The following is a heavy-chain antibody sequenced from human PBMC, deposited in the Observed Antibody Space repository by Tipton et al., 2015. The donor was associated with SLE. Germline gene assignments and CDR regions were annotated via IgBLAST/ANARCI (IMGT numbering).Heavy chain of an antibody. CDR1: GYTFTSYW. Sequence: VQLVQSGAEVKKPGESLKISCKGSGYTFTSYWIGWVRQMPGKGLEWMGIIYPGDSDTTYSPSFQGQVTISVDKSITTAFLQWRSLKASDTAMYYCARLPFNWDSPDYWGQGTLVTVSS. CDR2: IYPGDSDT. V-gene: IGHV5-51*01. CDR3: ARLPFNWDSPDY. D-gene: IGHD1-7*01. J-gene: IGHJ4*02.